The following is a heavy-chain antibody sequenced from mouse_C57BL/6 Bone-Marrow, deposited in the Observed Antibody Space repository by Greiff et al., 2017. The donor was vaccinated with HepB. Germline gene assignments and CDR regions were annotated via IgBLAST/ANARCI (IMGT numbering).Heavy chain of an antibody. D-gene: IGHD2-1*01. CDR2: ISYSGST. Sequence: EVQGVESGPGLAKPSQTLSLTCSVTGYSITSDYWNWIRKFPGNKLEYMGYISYSGSTYYNPSLKSRISITRDTSKNQYYLQLNSVTTEDTATYYCARGYYYGNYFYAMDYWGQGTSVTVSS. V-gene: IGHV3-8*01. CDR1: GYSITSDY. CDR3: ARGYYYGNYFYAMDY. J-gene: IGHJ4*01.